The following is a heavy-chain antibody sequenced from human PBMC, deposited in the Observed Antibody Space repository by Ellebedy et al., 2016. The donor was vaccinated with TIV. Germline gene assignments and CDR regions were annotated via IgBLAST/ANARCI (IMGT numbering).Heavy chain of an antibody. CDR3: AKEGGQRGFGETFDY. Sequence: GESLKISCAASGFTFSYYAMSWVRQAPGPGLEWVSAISDSGGNTYYADSVKGRFTISRNNSRKTLYLQMNTLSPEDSAVYYCAKEGGQRGFGETFDYWGQGTLVTVSS. CDR1: GFTFSYYA. D-gene: IGHD3-10*01. V-gene: IGHV3-23*01. CDR2: ISDSGGNT. J-gene: IGHJ4*02.